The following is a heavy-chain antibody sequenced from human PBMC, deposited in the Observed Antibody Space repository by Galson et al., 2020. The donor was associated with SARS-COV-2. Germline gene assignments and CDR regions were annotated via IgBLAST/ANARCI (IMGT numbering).Heavy chain of an antibody. J-gene: IGHJ5*02. CDR3: ATGPGDGVPSWFEP. CDR2: FDPEDGET. Sequence: ASVKVSCKVSGYTLTELSMHWARQAPGKGLEWMGGFDPEDGETIYAQKFQGRVTMTEDTSTDTAYMELSSLRSEDTAVYYCATGPGDGVPSWFEPWGQGTLVTGSS. CDR1: GYTLTELS. V-gene: IGHV1-24*01. D-gene: IGHD4-17*01.